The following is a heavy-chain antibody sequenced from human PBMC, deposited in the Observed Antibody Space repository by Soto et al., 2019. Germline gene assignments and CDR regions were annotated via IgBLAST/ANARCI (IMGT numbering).Heavy chain of an antibody. CDR3: ACARGDYSNSGYYYGMDV. D-gene: IGHD4-4*01. CDR2: IYPGDSDT. CDR1: GYSFPSYW. J-gene: IGHJ6*02. V-gene: IGHV5-51*01. Sequence: GESLKISCKGSGYSFPSYWIGWVRQMPGKGLEWMGIIYPGDSDTRYSPSFQGQVTISDDKSISTAYLQWSSLKASDTAMYYCACARGDYSNSGYYYGMDVWGQGTTVTVSS.